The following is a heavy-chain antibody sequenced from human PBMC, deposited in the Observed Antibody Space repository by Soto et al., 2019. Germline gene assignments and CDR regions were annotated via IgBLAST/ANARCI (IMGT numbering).Heavy chain of an antibody. CDR3: ARHSRIAAAGTDYGMDV. CDR1: GYSFTSYW. CDR2: IDPSDSYT. D-gene: IGHD6-13*01. V-gene: IGHV5-10-1*01. Sequence: GESLRISCKGSGYSFTSYWISWVRQMPGKGLEWMGRIDPSDSYTNYSPSFQGHVTISADKSISTAYLQWSSLKASDTAMYYCARHSRIAAAGTDYGMDVCGQGPTVTVS. J-gene: IGHJ6*02.